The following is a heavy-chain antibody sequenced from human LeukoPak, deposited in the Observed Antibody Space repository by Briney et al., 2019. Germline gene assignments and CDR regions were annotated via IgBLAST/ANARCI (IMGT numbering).Heavy chain of an antibody. CDR2: INPNSGGT. CDR1: GYTFTGYY. Sequence: ASVKVSCKASGYTFTGYYMHWVRRAPGQGLEWMGWINPNSGGTNYAQKFQGRVTMTRDTSISTAYMELSRLRSDDTAVYYCARDDFGDYVPFDYWGQGTLVTVSS. V-gene: IGHV1-2*02. D-gene: IGHD4-17*01. CDR3: ARDDFGDYVPFDY. J-gene: IGHJ4*02.